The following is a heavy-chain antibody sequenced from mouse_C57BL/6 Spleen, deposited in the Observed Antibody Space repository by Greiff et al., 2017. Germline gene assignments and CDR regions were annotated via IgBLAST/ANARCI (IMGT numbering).Heavy chain of an antibody. Sequence: QVQLQQPGAELVKPGASVKMSCKASGYTFTSYWITWVKQRPGQGLEWIGDIYPGSGSTNYNEKFKSKATLTVDTSSSTAYMQLSSLTSEDSAVYYCARGRYDYDAPLDYWGQGTTLTVSS. CDR3: ARGRYDYDAPLDY. CDR2: IYPGSGST. D-gene: IGHD2-4*01. CDR1: GYTFTSYW. J-gene: IGHJ2*01. V-gene: IGHV1-55*01.